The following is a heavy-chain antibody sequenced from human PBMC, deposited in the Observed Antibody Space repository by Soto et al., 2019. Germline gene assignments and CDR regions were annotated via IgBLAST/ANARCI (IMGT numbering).Heavy chain of an antibody. CDR3: ARRMVYANGSWSDT. CDR1: GGSISSSSYY. Sequence: SETLSLTCTVSGGSISSSSYYWGWIRQPPGKGLEWIGSIYYSGSTYYNPSLKSRVTISVDTSKNQFSLKLSSVTAADTAVYYCARRMVYANGSWSDTWGQGTLVTVSS. V-gene: IGHV4-39*01. D-gene: IGHD2-8*01. CDR2: IYYSGST. J-gene: IGHJ5*02.